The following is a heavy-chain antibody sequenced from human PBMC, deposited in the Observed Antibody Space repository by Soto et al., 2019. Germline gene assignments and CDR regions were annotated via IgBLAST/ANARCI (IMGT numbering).Heavy chain of an antibody. D-gene: IGHD6-13*01. CDR1: GYTFTSYY. V-gene: IGHV1-8*01. J-gene: IGHJ6*03. CDR2: MNPNSGNT. CDR3: ARGPGSWYYYYMDV. Sequence: ASVKVSCKASGYTFTSYYINWVRQATGQGLEWMGWMNPNSGNTGYAQKFQGRVTMTRNTSISTAYMELSSLRSEDTAVYYCARGPGSWYYYYMDVWGKGTTVTVSS.